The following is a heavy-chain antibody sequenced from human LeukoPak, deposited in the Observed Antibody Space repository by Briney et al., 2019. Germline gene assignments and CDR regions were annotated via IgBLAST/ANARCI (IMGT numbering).Heavy chain of an antibody. CDR2: IYYSGGT. J-gene: IGHJ4*02. V-gene: IGHV4-59*01. CDR3: ARVRVRGVIDY. CDR1: GGSISSYY. D-gene: IGHD3-10*01. Sequence: SETLSLTCTVSGGSISSYYWSWIRQPPGKGLEWIGYIYYSGGTNYNPSLKSRVTISVDTSKNQFSLKLSSVTAADTAVYYCARVRVRGVIDYWGQGTLVTVSS.